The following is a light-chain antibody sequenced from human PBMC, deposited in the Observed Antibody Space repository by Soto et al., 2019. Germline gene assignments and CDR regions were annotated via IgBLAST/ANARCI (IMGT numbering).Light chain of an antibody. CDR2: AAC. CDR3: QQSYSTLMYT. Sequence: DNQMTQSPSSLSASVGDRVTITCRASQSISSYLNWYQQKPGKAPKLLIYAACSLQSGVPSRFSGSGSVTDFTLTISSLQPEDFASYYCQQSYSTLMYTFGQGTKLDIK. V-gene: IGKV1-39*01. J-gene: IGKJ2*01. CDR1: QSISSY.